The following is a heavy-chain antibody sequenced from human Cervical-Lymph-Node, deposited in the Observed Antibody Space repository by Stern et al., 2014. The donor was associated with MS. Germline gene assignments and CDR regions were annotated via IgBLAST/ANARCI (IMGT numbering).Heavy chain of an antibody. V-gene: IGHV1-2*02. J-gene: IGHJ4*02. CDR3: AKDGYNY. CDR1: GYTFTGYY. Sequence: VQLVESGAEVKKPGASVKVSCTASGYTFTGYYIHWVRQAPGPGLEWMGWIIPNNGDTNYAQNFQGRVTMTRDTSISTAYMELSRLRSDDTAVYYCAKDGYNYWGQGTLVTVSS. CDR2: IIPNNGDT. D-gene: IGHD5-24*01.